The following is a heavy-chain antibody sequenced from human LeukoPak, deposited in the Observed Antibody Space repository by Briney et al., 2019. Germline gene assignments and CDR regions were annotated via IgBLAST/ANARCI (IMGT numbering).Heavy chain of an antibody. Sequence: PGGSPRLSCAASGFAFSLYWMTWVRQAPGKGLEWVANINPDGTKTSYADFVEGRFTISRGNAKNLLYLQMRSLRAGDTAVYYCANSPMILDGHYWGHGTLVTVSS. CDR3: ANSPMILDGHY. CDR2: INPDGTKT. V-gene: IGHV3-7*01. CDR1: GFAFSLYW. J-gene: IGHJ4*01. D-gene: IGHD3-22*01.